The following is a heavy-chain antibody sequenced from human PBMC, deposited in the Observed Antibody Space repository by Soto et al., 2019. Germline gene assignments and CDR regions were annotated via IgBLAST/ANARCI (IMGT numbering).Heavy chain of an antibody. CDR3: ARQPTGFPNWFDS. CDR1: GGSIYSPSNN. Sequence: SETLSLTCTVSGGSIYSPSNNWAWARQAPGKGLEWMASIFHTGTAYYNLSLKSRVSISVDTSKNQFSLRLSSVTAADTALYYCARQPTGFPNWFDSWGQGILVTVSS. V-gene: IGHV4-39*01. J-gene: IGHJ5*01. CDR2: IFHTGTA.